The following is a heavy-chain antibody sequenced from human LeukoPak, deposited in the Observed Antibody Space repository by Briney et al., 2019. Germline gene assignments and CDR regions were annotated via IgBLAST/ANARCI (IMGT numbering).Heavy chain of an antibody. V-gene: IGHV3-7*01. D-gene: IGHD2/OR15-2a*01. CDR2: IKQDGSEK. CDR1: GFTFRNYW. CDR3: ARSFNSRSLFES. J-gene: IGHJ4*02. Sequence: PGGSLRLSCAASGFTFRNYWMNWVRQAPGKGLEWVANIKQDGSEKDFVDSVTGRFTISRDNAKNSLYLQMHSLRVEDTAVYYCARSFNSRSLFESWGQGTLVTVSS.